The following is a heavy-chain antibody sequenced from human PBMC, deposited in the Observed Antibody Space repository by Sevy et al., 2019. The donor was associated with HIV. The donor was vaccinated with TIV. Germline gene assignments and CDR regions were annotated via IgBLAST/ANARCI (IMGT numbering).Heavy chain of an antibody. CDR3: ARDNATVSRRGLRYYYYGTDV. D-gene: IGHD2-2*01. Sequence: GGSLRLSCAASGFTFSTYWMSWFRQAPGKGLEWVANINEYGTEKFYVDSVKGRFTMSRDNAKNSLYLQMNSLRAEDAAVYYCARDNATVSRRGLRYYYYGTDVWGQGTTVTVSS. CDR1: GFTFSTYW. V-gene: IGHV3-7*01. CDR2: INEYGTEK. J-gene: IGHJ6*02.